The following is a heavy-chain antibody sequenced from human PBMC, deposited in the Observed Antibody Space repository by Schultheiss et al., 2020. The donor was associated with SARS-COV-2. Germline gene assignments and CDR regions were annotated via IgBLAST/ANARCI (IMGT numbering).Heavy chain of an antibody. CDR1: GYTFTSYG. CDR2: INPNSGAS. D-gene: IGHD1-7*01. CDR3: ARGQTGTYPEHYYYYGMDV. Sequence: ASVKVSCKASGYTFTSYGISWVRQAPGQGLEWMRWINPNSGASIYAQKFQGRVTMTRDTSISTAYMELSRLRSDDTAVYYCARGQTGTYPEHYYYYGMDVWGQGTTVTVSS. V-gene: IGHV1-2*02. J-gene: IGHJ6*02.